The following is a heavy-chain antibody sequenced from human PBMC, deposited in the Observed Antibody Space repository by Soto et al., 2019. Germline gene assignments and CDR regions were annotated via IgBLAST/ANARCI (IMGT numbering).Heavy chain of an antibody. D-gene: IGHD6-13*01. CDR3: ARDGNIAAAGMGFDY. CDR1: GGSFSGYY. J-gene: IGHJ4*02. V-gene: IGHV4-34*01. Sequence: SETLSLTCAVYGGSFSGYYWSWIRQPPGKGLEWIGEINHSGSTNYNPSLKSRVIISVDTSKNQVSLKLSSVTAADMAVYWCARDGNIAAAGMGFDYWGQGTLVTVSS. CDR2: INHSGST.